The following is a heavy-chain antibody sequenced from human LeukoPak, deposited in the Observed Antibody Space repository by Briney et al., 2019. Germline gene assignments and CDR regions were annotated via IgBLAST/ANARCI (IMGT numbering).Heavy chain of an antibody. CDR3: ARPARPLRGGSCQLDY. D-gene: IGHD2-15*01. V-gene: IGHV1-69*13. J-gene: IGHJ4*02. CDR2: IIPIFGTA. Sequence: GASVKVSCKASGGTFISYAISWVRQAPGQGLKWMGGIIPIFGTANYAQKFQGRVTITADESTSTAYMELSSLRSEDTAVYYCARPARPLRGGSCQLDYWGQGTLVTVSS. CDR1: GGTFISYA.